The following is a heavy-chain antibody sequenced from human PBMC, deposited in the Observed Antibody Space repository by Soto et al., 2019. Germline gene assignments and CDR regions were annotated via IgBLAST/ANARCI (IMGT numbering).Heavy chain of an antibody. Sequence: ASVKVSCKVSGYTVSELSMNWLRPGPGTALEWIGGFDPEAGEKIFSQKFQGRVITTEDTSTDFAYMELNSLRAEGTAVYYCARGAPYYYDSSGYHDYWGQGTLVTVSS. CDR2: FDPEAGEK. CDR3: ARGAPYYYDSSGYHDY. V-gene: IGHV1-24*01. D-gene: IGHD3-22*01. J-gene: IGHJ4*02. CDR1: GYTVSELS.